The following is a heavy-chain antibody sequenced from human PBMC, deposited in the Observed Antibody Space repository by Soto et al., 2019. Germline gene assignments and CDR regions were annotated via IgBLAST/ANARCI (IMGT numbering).Heavy chain of an antibody. D-gene: IGHD3-10*01. J-gene: IGHJ4*02. CDR1: GFTFSDYY. CDR3: ARVTDKYYYGSGSSIPDY. Sequence: QVQLVESGGGLVKPGGSLRLSCAASGFTFSDYYMSWIRQAPGKGLEWVSYISSSSSYTNYADSVKGRFTISRDNAKNSLYLQMNSLRAEDTAVYYCARVTDKYYYGSGSSIPDYWGQGTLVTVSS. V-gene: IGHV3-11*06. CDR2: ISSSSSYT.